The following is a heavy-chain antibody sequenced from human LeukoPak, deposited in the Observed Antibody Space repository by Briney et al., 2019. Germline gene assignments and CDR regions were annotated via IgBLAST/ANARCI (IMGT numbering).Heavy chain of an antibody. V-gene: IGHV3-23*01. CDR2: ISGSGGST. CDR1: GFTFSSYA. Sequence: PGGSLRLSCAASGFTFSSYAMSWVRQAPGKGLEWVSAISGSGGSTYYADSVKGRFTISRDNSKNTLYLQMNSLRAEDTAVYYCAKDTSYDFWSGYYYYYYGMDVWGQGTTVTVSS. D-gene: IGHD3-3*01. CDR3: AKDTSYDFWSGYYYYYYGMDV. J-gene: IGHJ6*02.